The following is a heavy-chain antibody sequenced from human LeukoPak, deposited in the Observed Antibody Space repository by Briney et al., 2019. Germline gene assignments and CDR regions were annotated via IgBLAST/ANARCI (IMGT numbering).Heavy chain of an antibody. CDR1: GYTFTSYG. V-gene: IGHV1-18*01. Sequence: ASVKVSCKASGYTFTSYGISWVRQAPGQGLEWMGWISAYNGNTNYAQKPQGRVTMTTDTSTSTAYMELRSLRSDDTAVYYCAKDYPYYYGSGSYPGDAFDIWGQGTMVTVSS. D-gene: IGHD3-10*01. J-gene: IGHJ3*02. CDR2: ISAYNGNT. CDR3: AKDYPYYYGSGSYPGDAFDI.